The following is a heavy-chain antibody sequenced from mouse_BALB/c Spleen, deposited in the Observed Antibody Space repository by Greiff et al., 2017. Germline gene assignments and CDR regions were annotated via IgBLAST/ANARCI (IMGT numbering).Heavy chain of an antibody. CDR3: ARSEGNYRYFDV. Sequence: EVKLVESGPGLVKPSQSLSLTCTVTGYSITSDYAWNWIRQFPGNKLEWMGYISYSGSTSYNPSLKSRISITRDTSKNQFFLQLNSVTTEDTATYYCARSEGNYRYFDVWGAGTTVTVSS. CDR2: ISYSGST. V-gene: IGHV3-2*02. D-gene: IGHD2-1*01. J-gene: IGHJ1*01. CDR1: GYSITSDYA.